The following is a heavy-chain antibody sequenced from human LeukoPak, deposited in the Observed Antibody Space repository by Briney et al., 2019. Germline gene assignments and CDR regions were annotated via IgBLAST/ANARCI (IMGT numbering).Heavy chain of an antibody. CDR2: IYYSRST. D-gene: IGHD3-22*01. V-gene: IGHV4-30-4*01. J-gene: IGHJ4*02. CDR3: ARDGYDSSGYYSN. CDR1: GGSISSGDYY. Sequence: SQTLSLTCTVSGGSISSGDYYWSWIRQPPGKGLEWIGYIYYSRSTYYNPSLKSRVTISVDTSKNQFSLKLSSVTAADTAVYYCARDGYDSSGYYSNWGQGTLVTVSS.